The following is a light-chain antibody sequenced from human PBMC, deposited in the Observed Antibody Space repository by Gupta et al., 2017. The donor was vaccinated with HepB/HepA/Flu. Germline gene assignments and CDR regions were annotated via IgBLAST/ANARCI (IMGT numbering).Light chain of an antibody. Sequence: QSALTHPASVSGSPGQSIAISCTGTSSDFGRNNYISWYQQHPGKAPKLMIHDVNNRPSGVSDRFSGSRSGNTASLTISRRQAEDEADYYCSSDTSSGTYVFGAGTKVTVL. V-gene: IGLV2-14*03. CDR1: SSDFGRNNY. CDR3: SSDTSSGTYV. CDR2: DVN. J-gene: IGLJ1*01.